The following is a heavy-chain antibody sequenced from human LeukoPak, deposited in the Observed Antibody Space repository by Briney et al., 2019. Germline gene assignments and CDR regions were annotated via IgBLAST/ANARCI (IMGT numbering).Heavy chain of an antibody. D-gene: IGHD3-9*01. CDR1: GYTFTDYD. V-gene: IGHV1-18*01. J-gene: IGHJ6*03. CDR3: AREVRYYDILTGYPQYYYYYMDV. Sequence: ASVKVSCKTSGYTFTDYDITWVRQAPGQGLEWMGRVSPYNGNTYYSQRFQDRVTITKDTSTGTAYMDLRNLRTDDTAVYYCAREVRYYDILTGYPQYYYYYMDVWGKGTTVTVSS. CDR2: VSPYNGNT.